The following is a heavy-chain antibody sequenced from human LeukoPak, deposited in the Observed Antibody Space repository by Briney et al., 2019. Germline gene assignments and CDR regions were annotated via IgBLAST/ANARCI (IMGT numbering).Heavy chain of an antibody. J-gene: IGHJ3*02. D-gene: IGHD2-2*01. Sequence: PGGSLRLSCAASGFTFSSYAMSWVRQAPGKGLEWVSVIYSGGSTYYADSVKGRFTISRDNSKNTLYLQMNSLRAEDTAVYYCAREGYCSSTSCRGAFDIWGQGTMVTVSS. CDR2: IYSGGST. CDR3: AREGYCSSTSCRGAFDI. V-gene: IGHV3-53*01. CDR1: GFTFSSYA.